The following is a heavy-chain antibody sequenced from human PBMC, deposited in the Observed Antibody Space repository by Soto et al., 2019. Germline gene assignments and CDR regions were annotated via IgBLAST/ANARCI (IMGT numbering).Heavy chain of an antibody. CDR2: IDPSDSYT. CDR3: TRHTGYDSSLDY. CDR1: GYTFTGHW. V-gene: IGHV5-10-1*01. Sequence: GESLKISCQGSGYTFTGHWISWVRQMPGKGLEWMGRIDPSDSYTDYSPTVQGHVTMSADKSINTAYLQWSSLQASDTAVYYCTRHTGYDSSLDYWGQGTLVTRLL. D-gene: IGHD5-12*01. J-gene: IGHJ4*02.